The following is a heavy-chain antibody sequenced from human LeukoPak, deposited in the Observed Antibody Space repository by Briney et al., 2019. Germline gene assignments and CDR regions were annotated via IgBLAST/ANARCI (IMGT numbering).Heavy chain of an antibody. CDR1: GFTVSRNY. V-gene: IGHV3-53*01. CDR2: IYSGGST. Sequence: GGSLRLACAASGFTVSRNYLNWVRQAPGKGLEWVSIIYSGGSTYYADSVKGRFTISRDNSKNTLYLQMNSLRAEDTAVYYCATLDYGGNSRPFDYWGQGSLVTVSS. CDR3: ATLDYGGNSRPFDY. D-gene: IGHD4-23*01. J-gene: IGHJ4*02.